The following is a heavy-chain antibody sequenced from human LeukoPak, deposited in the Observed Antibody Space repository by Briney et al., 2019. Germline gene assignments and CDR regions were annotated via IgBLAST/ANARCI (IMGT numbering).Heavy chain of an antibody. V-gene: IGHV3-48*04. Sequence: GGSLRLSCAASGFTFSSFSMNWVRQAPGKGLEWISYITSSSSSTYYADSVKGRFTISRDNAKNSLYLQMNSLRAEGTAVYYCARVIGSYGDSAYWGQGTLVTVSS. D-gene: IGHD4-17*01. CDR1: GFTFSSFS. J-gene: IGHJ4*02. CDR2: ITSSSSST. CDR3: ARVIGSYGDSAY.